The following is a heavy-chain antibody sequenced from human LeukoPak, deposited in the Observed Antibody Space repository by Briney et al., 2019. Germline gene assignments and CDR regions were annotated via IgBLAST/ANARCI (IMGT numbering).Heavy chain of an antibody. Sequence: PGGSLRLSCAASGFTFSSYSMNWVRQAPGKGLEWVSLISSSSSSIFYADSGKGRFTISRDSAKNSLYLQMNSLRGEDTAVYYCARPPPGGWYGSLDYWGQGTLVTVSS. J-gene: IGHJ4*02. CDR2: ISSSSSSI. V-gene: IGHV3-21*01. CDR1: GFTFSSYS. CDR3: ARPPPGGWYGSLDY. D-gene: IGHD6-19*01.